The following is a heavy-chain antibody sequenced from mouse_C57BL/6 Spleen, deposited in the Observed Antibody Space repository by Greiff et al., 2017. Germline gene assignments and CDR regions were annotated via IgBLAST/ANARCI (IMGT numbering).Heavy chain of an antibody. D-gene: IGHD2-4*01. Sequence: VQLQQSGAELVKPGASVKLSCKASGYTFTEYTIHWVKQRSGQGLEWIGWFYPGSGSIKYNEKFKDKATLTADKSSSTVYMELSRLTSEDSAVYFCARHEDEGLGDYDGGYYFDYWGQGTTLTVSS. CDR2: FYPGSGSI. CDR1: GYTFTEYT. J-gene: IGHJ2*01. CDR3: ARHEDEGLGDYDGGYYFDY. V-gene: IGHV1-62-2*01.